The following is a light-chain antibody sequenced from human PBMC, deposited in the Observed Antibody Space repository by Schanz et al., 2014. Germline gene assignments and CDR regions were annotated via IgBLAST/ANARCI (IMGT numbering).Light chain of an antibody. CDR1: QSVLYTSHNKNY. V-gene: IGKV4-1*01. CDR3: QQYYSTPHT. CDR2: WAS. Sequence: DIVMTQSPDSLPVSLGERATINCKSSQSVLYTSHNKNYLAWYQHKPGQPPKLLIYWASTRESGVPDRFSGSGSGTDFTLTISSLQAEDVAVYYCQQYYSTPHTFGQGTKLQIK. J-gene: IGKJ2*01.